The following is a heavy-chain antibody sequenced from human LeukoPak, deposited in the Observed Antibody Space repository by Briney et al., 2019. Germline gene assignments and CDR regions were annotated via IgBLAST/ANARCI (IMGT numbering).Heavy chain of an antibody. CDR3: ARDAGDIPDY. D-gene: IGHD2-2*02. CDR1: GFTFSSYA. CDR2: ISSSSSYI. V-gene: IGHV3-21*01. Sequence: GRSLRLSCAASGFTFSSYAMHWVRQAPGKGLEWVSSISSSSSYIYYADSVKGRFTISRDNAKNSLYLQMNSLRAEDTAVYYCARDAGDIPDYWGQGTLVTVSS. J-gene: IGHJ4*02.